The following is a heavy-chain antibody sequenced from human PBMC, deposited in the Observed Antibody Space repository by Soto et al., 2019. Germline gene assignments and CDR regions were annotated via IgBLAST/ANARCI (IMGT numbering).Heavy chain of an antibody. Sequence: QMQLVQSGAEVKKPGASVKVSCKASGYSFTNYYMHWVRQAPGQGLEWMGIINPSGGTTRYARKFQGRITMTSDTSTSTLYMEVSSLSSEDTAVYYCARDGATMGSYYLDYWGQGTLVTVSS. CDR2: INPSGGTT. D-gene: IGHD5-12*01. J-gene: IGHJ4*02. V-gene: IGHV1-46*01. CDR1: GYSFTNYY. CDR3: ARDGATMGSYYLDY.